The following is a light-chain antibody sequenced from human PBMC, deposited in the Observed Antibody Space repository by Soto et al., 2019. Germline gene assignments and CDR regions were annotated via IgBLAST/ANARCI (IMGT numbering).Light chain of an antibody. V-gene: IGKV3-15*01. CDR1: QSISDT. J-gene: IGKJ1*01. CDR3: QQYNNWPWT. CDR2: GAS. Sequence: EIGMTQSRATVSGSPGGRATLSCRASQSISDTLAWYQQKPGQAPRLLIHGASTRAPGFPARFSGSGSGTDFTLTISSLQSEDFAVYYCQQYNNWPWTFGQGTKVDIK.